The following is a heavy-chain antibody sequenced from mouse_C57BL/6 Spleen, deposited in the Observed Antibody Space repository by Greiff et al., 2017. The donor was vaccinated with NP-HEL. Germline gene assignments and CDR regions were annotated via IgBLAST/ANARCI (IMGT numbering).Heavy chain of an antibody. CDR1: GFTFSDYY. CDR3: ARAYYSNVAWFAY. J-gene: IGHJ3*01. Sequence: DVKLVESEGGLVQPGSSMKLSCTASGFTFSDYYMAWVRQVPEKGLEWVANINYDGSSTYYLDSLKSRFIISRDNAKNILYLQMSSLKSEDTATYYCARAYYSNVAWFAYWGQGTLVTVSA. D-gene: IGHD2-5*01. V-gene: IGHV5-16*01. CDR2: INYDGSST.